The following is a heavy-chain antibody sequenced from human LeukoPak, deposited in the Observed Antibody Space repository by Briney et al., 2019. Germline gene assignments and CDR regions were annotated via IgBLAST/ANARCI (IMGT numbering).Heavy chain of an antibody. J-gene: IGHJ6*03. Sequence: GGSLRLSCAASEFTFVRYAMTWVRQAPGKGLEWVSYISSSFKIGYADSVKGRFTISRDNSKNSLYLQMDSLRVEDTAVYYCVRDPSYGSSWYYYMDVWGKGTTVPVSS. V-gene: IGHV3-21*05. D-gene: IGHD6-13*01. CDR3: VRDPSYGSSWYYYMDV. CDR1: EFTFVRYA. CDR2: ISSSFKIG.